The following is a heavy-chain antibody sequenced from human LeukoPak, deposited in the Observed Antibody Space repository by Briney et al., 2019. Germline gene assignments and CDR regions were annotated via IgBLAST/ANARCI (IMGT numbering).Heavy chain of an antibody. CDR2: INHSGST. CDR3: ARGRQLWLRSPFDY. Sequence: GSLRLSCAASGFTFSSYGMSWVRQAPGKGLEWIGEINHSGSTNYNPSLKSRVTISVDTSKNQFPLKLSSVTAADTAVYYCARGRQLWLRSPFDYWGQGTLVTVSS. V-gene: IGHV4-34*01. J-gene: IGHJ4*02. D-gene: IGHD5-18*01. CDR1: GFTFSSYG.